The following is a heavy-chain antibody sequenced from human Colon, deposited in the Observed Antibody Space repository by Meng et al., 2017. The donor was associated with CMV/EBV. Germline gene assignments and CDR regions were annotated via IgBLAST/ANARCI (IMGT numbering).Heavy chain of an antibody. V-gene: IGHV3-30*02. Sequence: GGSLRLSCAASGLTFNAHGMHWVRQAPGKGLEWVAFIRYDGSNKYYADSVKGRFTISRDNSKNTLYLQMNSLRAEDTAVYYCAKGRGEYFDYWGQGTLVTVSS. CDR1: GLTFNAHG. J-gene: IGHJ4*02. D-gene: IGHD3-10*01. CDR3: AKGRGEYFDY. CDR2: IRYDGSNK.